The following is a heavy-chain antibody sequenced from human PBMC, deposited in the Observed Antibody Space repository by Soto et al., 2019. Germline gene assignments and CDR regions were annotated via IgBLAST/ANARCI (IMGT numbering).Heavy chain of an antibody. Sequence: QVQLVESGGGVVQPGRSLRLSCAVSGFTFSTYGMHWVRRAPGKGLEWVAIISYDVSKKYYPDSVKGRFTVSRDNSKNTVYLQMDSLRAEDTAVYYCAKGASQTAMVTVDYWGQGTLVTVSS. CDR1: GFTFSTYG. CDR3: AKGASQTAMVTVDY. V-gene: IGHV3-30*18. J-gene: IGHJ4*02. D-gene: IGHD5-18*01. CDR2: ISYDVSKK.